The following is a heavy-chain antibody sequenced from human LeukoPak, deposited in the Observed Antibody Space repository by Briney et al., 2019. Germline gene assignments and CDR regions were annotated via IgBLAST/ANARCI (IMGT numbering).Heavy chain of an antibody. CDR1: GGSFSGYY. J-gene: IGHJ3*02. V-gene: IGHV4-34*01. Sequence: SETLSLTCAVYGGSFSGYYWSWIRQPPGKGLEWIGEINHSGSTNYNPSLKSRVTISFDTSKKQFSLKVSSVTAADTAVYYCARGDYGDYVGVFDIWGQGTMVTVSS. CDR2: INHSGST. D-gene: IGHD4-17*01. CDR3: ARGDYGDYVGVFDI.